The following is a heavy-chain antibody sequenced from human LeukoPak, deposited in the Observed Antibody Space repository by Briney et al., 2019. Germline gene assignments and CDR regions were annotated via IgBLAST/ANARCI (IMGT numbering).Heavy chain of an antibody. D-gene: IGHD6-25*01. CDR1: GFSFSSHV. CDR3: ARLEWGSGGSGSFDY. CDR2: MYYNGYT. V-gene: IGHV4-39*01. Sequence: GSLRLSCAASGFSFSSHVMHWVRQAPGKGLEWIGSMYYNGYTYYNPSLKSRVTMSVDTSKNQFSLKLTSVTAADTAVYYCARLEWGSGGSGSFDYWGQGTLVTISS. J-gene: IGHJ4*02.